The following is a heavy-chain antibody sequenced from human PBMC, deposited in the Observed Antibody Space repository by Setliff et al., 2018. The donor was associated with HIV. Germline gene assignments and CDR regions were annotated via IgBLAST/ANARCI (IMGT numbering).Heavy chain of an antibody. CDR2: ISDHNGNT. CDR3: ARWAAAGTGWFDP. Sequence: AASVKVSCKAFSYSFISYGISWVRQAPGQGLEWMGWISDHNGNTNYAQKVQGRVTMTTDTSTSTAYMELRSLRSDDTAVYYCARWAAAGTGWFDPWGQGTLVTVPQ. D-gene: IGHD6-13*01. CDR1: SYSFISYG. V-gene: IGHV1-18*01. J-gene: IGHJ5*02.